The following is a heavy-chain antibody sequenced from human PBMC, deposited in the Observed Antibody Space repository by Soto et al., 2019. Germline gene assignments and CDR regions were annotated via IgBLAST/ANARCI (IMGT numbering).Heavy chain of an antibody. Sequence: PGGSLRLSCAASGFTFSSYGMHWVRQAPGKGLEWVAVISYDGSNKYYADSVKGRFTISRDNSKNTLYLQMNSLRAEDTAVYYCAKDWQYSSGPFDYWGQGTLVTVS. CDR2: ISYDGSNK. V-gene: IGHV3-30*18. CDR1: GFTFSSYG. D-gene: IGHD6-19*01. J-gene: IGHJ4*02. CDR3: AKDWQYSSGPFDY.